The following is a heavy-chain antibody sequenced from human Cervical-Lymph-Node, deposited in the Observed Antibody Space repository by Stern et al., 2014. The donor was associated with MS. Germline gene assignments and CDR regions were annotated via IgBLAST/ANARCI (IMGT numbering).Heavy chain of an antibody. D-gene: IGHD6-6*01. J-gene: IGHJ3*02. CDR2: TYHRTRWYY. CDR3: ARDVSSSPDAFDT. V-gene: IGHV6-1*01. Sequence: VHLVESGPGLVKPSQTLSLTCAISGDSVSSNRATWSWIRQSPSRGLEWLGRTYHRTRWYYDYAVSVKSRVTISPDTSKNQFSLWLNSVTPEDTAVYYCARDVSSSPDAFDTWGQGTMVTVSS. CDR1: GDSVSSNRAT.